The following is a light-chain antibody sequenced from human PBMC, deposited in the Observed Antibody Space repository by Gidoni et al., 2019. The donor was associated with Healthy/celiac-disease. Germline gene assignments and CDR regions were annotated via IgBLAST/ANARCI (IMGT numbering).Light chain of an antibody. CDR1: HRVLYSSNNKNY. Sequence: IVMTQSPDSLALSLGERATINCKSSHRVLYSSNNKNYLACYQQKPGQPPQLLIYWASTREAGVPDRFSGGGSGTDFTLTISSLQAEDVAVYYCQQYCSTPPMYTFGQGTKLEIK. CDR2: WAS. V-gene: IGKV4-1*01. J-gene: IGKJ2*01. CDR3: QQYCSTPPMYT.